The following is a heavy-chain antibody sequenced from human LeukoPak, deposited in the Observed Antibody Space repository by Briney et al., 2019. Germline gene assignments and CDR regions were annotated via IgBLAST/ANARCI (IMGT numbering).Heavy chain of an antibody. D-gene: IGHD4-23*01. CDR3: ARVTTVVTHYFDY. J-gene: IGHJ4*02. CDR1: GFTFSDYY. CDR2: ISSSGSTI. V-gene: IGHV3-11*01. Sequence: GGSLRLSCAASGFTFSDYYMSWIRQAPGKGLEWVSYISSSGSTIYYADSVKGRFTISRDNAKNSLYLQMNSLRAEDTAVYYCARVTTVVTHYFDYWGQGTLVTVSS.